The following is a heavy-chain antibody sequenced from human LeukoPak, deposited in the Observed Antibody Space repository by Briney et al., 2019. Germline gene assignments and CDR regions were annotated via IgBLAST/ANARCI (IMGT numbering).Heavy chain of an antibody. V-gene: IGHV1-2*02. Sequence: AASVKVSCKASGYTFTGYYMHWVRQAPGQGLEWMGWINPNSGGTNYAQKFQGRVTITTDESTSTAYMELSSLRSEDTAVYYCATTSSSDGFNWFDPWGQGTLVTVSS. CDR3: ATTSSSDGFNWFDP. J-gene: IGHJ5*02. CDR2: INPNSGGT. CDR1: GYTFTGYY. D-gene: IGHD6-13*01.